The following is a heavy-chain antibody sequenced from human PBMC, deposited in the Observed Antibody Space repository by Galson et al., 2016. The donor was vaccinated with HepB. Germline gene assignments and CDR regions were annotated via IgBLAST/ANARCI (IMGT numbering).Heavy chain of an antibody. CDR1: GFTFSSYG. CDR2: ISYDGSTK. D-gene: IGHD3-10*01. CDR3: ARPYTYYFGSGSYFDVLHYGMDV. Sequence: SLRLSCAASGFTFSSYGMYWVRQAPGKGLEWVAVISYDGSTKYYADSVKGRFTISRDNSKNTLNLQMNSLRAEDTAFYYCARPYTYYFGSGSYFDVLHYGMDVWGQGTTVTVSS. V-gene: IGHV3-30*03. J-gene: IGHJ6*02.